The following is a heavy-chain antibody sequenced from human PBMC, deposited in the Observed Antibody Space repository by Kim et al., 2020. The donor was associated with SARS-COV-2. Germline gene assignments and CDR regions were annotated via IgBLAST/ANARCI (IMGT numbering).Heavy chain of an antibody. CDR3: ARDLPTAVWDTAMVTVPYYYYYYGMDV. CDR1: GFTFSSYS. Sequence: GGSLRLSCAASGFTFSSYSMNWVHQAPGKGLEWVSSISSSSSYIYYADSVKGRFTISRDNAKNSLYLQMNSLRAEDTAVYYCARDLPTAVWDTAMVTVPYYYYYYGMDVWGQGTTVTVSS. D-gene: IGHD5-18*01. CDR2: ISSSSSYI. J-gene: IGHJ6*02. V-gene: IGHV3-21*01.